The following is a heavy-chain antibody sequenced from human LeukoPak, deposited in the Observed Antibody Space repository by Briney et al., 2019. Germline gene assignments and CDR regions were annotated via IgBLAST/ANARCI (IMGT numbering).Heavy chain of an antibody. V-gene: IGHV1-69*13. J-gene: IGHJ1*01. CDR2: ITPLFGTA. D-gene: IGHD1-14*01. CDR3: ARDSSEFRSLILH. Sequence: ASVKVSCKASGGTFSRYTLSWVRQSPGQGLEWMGGITPLFGTANYAQKFQGRVTITADESTSTAYMALSSLRSEDTAVYYCARDSSEFRSLILHRGQGTLVTVSS. CDR1: GGTFSRYT.